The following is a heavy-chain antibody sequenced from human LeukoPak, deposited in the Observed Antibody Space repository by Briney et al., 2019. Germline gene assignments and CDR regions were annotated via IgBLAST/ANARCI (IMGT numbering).Heavy chain of an antibody. V-gene: IGHV3-7*01. D-gene: IGHD6-6*01. J-gene: IGHJ4*02. Sequence: HPGGSLRLSCAASGFTFSSYWMSWVRQAPGKGLEWVANIKQDGGEKHYVDSVKGRFTISRDNAKNSLYLQLNSLRAEDTAVYYCARGSSSSGLDYWGQGTLVTVSS. CDR2: IKQDGGEK. CDR3: ARGSSSSGLDY. CDR1: GFTFSSYW.